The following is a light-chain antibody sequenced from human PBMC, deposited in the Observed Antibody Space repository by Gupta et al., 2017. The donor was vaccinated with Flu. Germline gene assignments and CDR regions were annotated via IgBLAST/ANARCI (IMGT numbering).Light chain of an antibody. J-gene: IGLJ2*01. CDR1: SDVGSYNL. Sequence: SDVGSYNLVSWYQQHPGKAPKLIISEVNKRPSGVSNRFSGSKSGNTASLTISGLQAEDEAVYHCCSYGGSNTFVVFGGGTKLTVL. CDR2: EVN. V-gene: IGLV2-23*02. CDR3: CSYGGSNTFVV.